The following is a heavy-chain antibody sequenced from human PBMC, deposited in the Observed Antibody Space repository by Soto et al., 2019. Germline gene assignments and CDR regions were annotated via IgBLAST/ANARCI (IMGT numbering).Heavy chain of an antibody. J-gene: IGHJ3*02. V-gene: IGHV1-69*08. CDR1: GGTFSSYT. Sequence: QVQLVQSGAEVKKPGSSVKVSCKASGGTFSSYTISWVRQAPGQGLEWMGRIIPILGIANYAQKFQGRVTITADKSTSTAYMELSSLRSEDTAVYYCAREARYDAFDIWGQGTTVTVSS. CDR2: IIPILGIA. D-gene: IGHD3-16*02. CDR3: AREARYDAFDI.